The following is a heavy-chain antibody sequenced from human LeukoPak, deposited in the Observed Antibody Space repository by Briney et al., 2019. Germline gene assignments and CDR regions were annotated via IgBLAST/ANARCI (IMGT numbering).Heavy chain of an antibody. CDR3: ARGDGVVVPAAIGLSYYYYGMDV. CDR2: IYYSGST. V-gene: IGHV4-31*03. J-gene: IGHJ6*02. D-gene: IGHD2-2*02. CDR1: GGSISSGGYY. Sequence: PSQTLSLTCTVSGGSISSGGYYWSWIRQHPGKGLEWIGYIYYSGSTYYNPSLKSRVTISVDTSKNQFSLKLSSVTAADTAVYYCARGDGVVVPAAIGLSYYYYGMDVWGQGTTVTVSS.